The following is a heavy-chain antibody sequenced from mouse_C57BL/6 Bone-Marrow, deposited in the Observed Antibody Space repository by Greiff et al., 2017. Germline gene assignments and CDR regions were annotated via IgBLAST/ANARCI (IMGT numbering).Heavy chain of an antibody. CDR3: ARPHYGSSYYFDY. CDR2: ISSGSSTI. D-gene: IGHD1-1*01. Sequence: EVKLVESGGGLVKPGGSLKLSCAASGFTFSDYGMHWVRQAPEKGLEWVAYISSGSSTIYYADTVKGRFTIARDNAKNTLFLQLTRLRSEDTAVFYCARPHYGSSYYFDYWGQGTTLTVSS. CDR1: GFTFSDYG. J-gene: IGHJ2*01. V-gene: IGHV5-17*01.